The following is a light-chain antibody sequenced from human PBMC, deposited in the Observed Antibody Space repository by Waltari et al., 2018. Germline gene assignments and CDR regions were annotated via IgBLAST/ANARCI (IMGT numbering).Light chain of an antibody. CDR2: DDS. CDR3: QVWDGGRVV. Sequence: YVRTQSPSESVAQGQEAPITGEESNIGRKPVHWYQQKPGQAPVLVVYDDSDRASGIPERFSGSKSGDTATLTISRVEAGDEADYSCQVWDGGRVVFGGGTKLTVL. J-gene: IGLJ2*01. V-gene: IGLV3-21*02. CDR1: NIGRKP.